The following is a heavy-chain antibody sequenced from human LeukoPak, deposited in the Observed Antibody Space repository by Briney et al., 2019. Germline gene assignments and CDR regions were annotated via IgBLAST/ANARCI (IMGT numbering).Heavy chain of an antibody. Sequence: GGSLRLSCAASGFTFSNYNFNWVRQAPGKGLEWVSYISSTSSTIYYADSMKGRFTISRDNAKNSLYLQMNSLRAEDTAVYYCARDPPHGMDVWGQGTTVTVSS. CDR3: ARDPPHGMDV. J-gene: IGHJ6*02. V-gene: IGHV3-48*01. CDR2: ISSTSSTI. CDR1: GFTFSNYN.